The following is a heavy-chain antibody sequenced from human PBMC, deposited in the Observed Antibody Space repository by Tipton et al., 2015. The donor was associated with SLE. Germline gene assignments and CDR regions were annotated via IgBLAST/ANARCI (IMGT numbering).Heavy chain of an antibody. CDR3: ARNYYPSGKGIDP. CDR2: ISGSSTTI. Sequence: SLRLSCAASGFTFSTYSMNWVRQTPGKGLEWVSYISGSSTTIYYADSVKGRFAISRDNAKSSLYLQMNSLRAEDTAVYYCARNYYPSGKGIDPWGQGTLVTVS. J-gene: IGHJ5*02. V-gene: IGHV3-48*01. D-gene: IGHD3-10*01. CDR1: GFTFSTYS.